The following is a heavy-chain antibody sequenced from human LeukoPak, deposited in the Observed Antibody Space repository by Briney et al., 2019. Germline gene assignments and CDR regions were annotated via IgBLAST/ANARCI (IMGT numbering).Heavy chain of an antibody. Sequence: GESLKISWKGSGYSFTSYWIGWVRQMPRKGLEWMGIIYPGDSDTRYSPSFQGQVTISAHKSISTAYLQWSSLKASDTAMYYCARPPVGDWLTPDYWGQGTLVTVSS. CDR2: IYPGDSDT. D-gene: IGHD2-21*02. CDR1: GYSFTSYW. J-gene: IGHJ4*02. V-gene: IGHV5-51*01. CDR3: ARPPVGDWLTPDY.